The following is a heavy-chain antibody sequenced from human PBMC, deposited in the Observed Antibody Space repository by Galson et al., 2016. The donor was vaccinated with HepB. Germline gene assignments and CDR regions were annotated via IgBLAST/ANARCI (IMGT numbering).Heavy chain of an antibody. J-gene: IGHJ4*02. CDR1: GFVFSNYA. D-gene: IGHD2-8*01. CDR3: GKGLRTNGYVQADY. V-gene: IGHV3-23*01. CDR2: ISGNAGVA. Sequence: SLRLSCAASGFVFSNYAMIWVRQAPGKGLEWVSAISGNAGVAFYADSVKGRFTISRDSSKYTLFLQMDSLRVEDTALYYYGKGLRTNGYVQADYWGQGNLVTVSS.